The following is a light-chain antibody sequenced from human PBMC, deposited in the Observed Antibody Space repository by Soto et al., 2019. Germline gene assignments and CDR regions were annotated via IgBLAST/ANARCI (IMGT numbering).Light chain of an antibody. CDR2: GAS. J-gene: IGKJ1*01. CDR1: QSVSSSS. Sequence: VLIQSQGNLALSRGERATLACLASQSVSSSSLAWYHKKPGRAPRLLIYGASSRAAGIPDRFSGSWYGTDLSDTIRRPGHEDFAVYSIQQDGSSAAWTFGQGTKVDIK. CDR3: QQDGSSAAWT. V-gene: IGKV3-20*01.